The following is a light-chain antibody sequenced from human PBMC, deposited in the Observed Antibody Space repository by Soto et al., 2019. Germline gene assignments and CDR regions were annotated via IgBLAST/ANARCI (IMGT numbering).Light chain of an antibody. CDR2: DVS. V-gene: IGLV2-14*01. CDR3: SSYTSSSTV. Sequence: QSVLTQPASVSGSPGQSITISCTGTSIGVGGYNYVSWYQQHPGKAPKLMIYDVSNRPSGVSNRFSGSKSGNTASLTISGLQAEDEADYYCSSYTSSSTVFGTGTKVTVL. CDR1: SIGVGGYNY. J-gene: IGLJ1*01.